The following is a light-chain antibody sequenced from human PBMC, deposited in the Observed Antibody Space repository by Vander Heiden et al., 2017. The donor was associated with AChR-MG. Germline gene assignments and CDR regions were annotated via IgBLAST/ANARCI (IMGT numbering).Light chain of an antibody. CDR3: QQYNNGPPLYT. CDR1: QSVSSN. CDR2: GAS. J-gene: IGKJ2*01. V-gene: IGKV3-15*01. Sequence: EIVMTQPPATLSVSPGERATLSCRASQSVSSNLAWYQQKPGQAPRLLIYGASTRATGIPARFSGSGSGTEFTLTISSLQSEDFAVYYCQQYNNGPPLYTFGQGTKLEIK.